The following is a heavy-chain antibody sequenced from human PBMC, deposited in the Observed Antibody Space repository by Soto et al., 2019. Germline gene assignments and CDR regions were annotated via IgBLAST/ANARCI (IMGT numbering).Heavy chain of an antibody. CDR3: ASRRGAHCSGGSCYPKDYYYYYGMDV. V-gene: IGHV1-46*01. CDR1: GYTFTSYY. CDR2: INPSGGST. Sequence: QVQLVQSGAEVKKPGASVKVSCKASGYTFTSYYMHWVRQAPGQGLEWMGIINPSGGSTSYAQKFQGRVTMTRDTSTSTVYMELSSLRSEDTAVYYCASRRGAHCSGGSCYPKDYYYYYGMDVWGQGTTVTVSS. D-gene: IGHD2-15*01. J-gene: IGHJ6*02.